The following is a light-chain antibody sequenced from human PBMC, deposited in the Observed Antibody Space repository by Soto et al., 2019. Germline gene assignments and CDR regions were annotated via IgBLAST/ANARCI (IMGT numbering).Light chain of an antibody. CDR3: QQYNSYSFT. Sequence: DIQMTQSPSTLSASVGDRVTITCRASQSISTWLAWYQQKPGKAPKVLIYDASSLESGVPSRFSGSGSGTEFTLTINSLQPDDFATYCCQQYNSYSFTFGHGTKVDIK. CDR1: QSISTW. CDR2: DAS. J-gene: IGKJ3*01. V-gene: IGKV1-5*01.